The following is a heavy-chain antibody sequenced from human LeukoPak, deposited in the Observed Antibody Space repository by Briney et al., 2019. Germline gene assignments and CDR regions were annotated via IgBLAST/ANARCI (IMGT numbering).Heavy chain of an antibody. CDR2: ISYDGSNK. CDR3: ARDRWGRITMVRGVRFDY. Sequence: GRSLRLSCAASGFTFSSYAMHWVRQAPGKGLEWVAVISYDGSNKYYADSVKGRFTISRDNSKNTLYLQMNSLRAEDTAVYYRARDRWGRITMVRGVRFDYWGQGTLVTVSS. J-gene: IGHJ4*02. CDR1: GFTFSSYA. D-gene: IGHD3-10*01. V-gene: IGHV3-30-3*01.